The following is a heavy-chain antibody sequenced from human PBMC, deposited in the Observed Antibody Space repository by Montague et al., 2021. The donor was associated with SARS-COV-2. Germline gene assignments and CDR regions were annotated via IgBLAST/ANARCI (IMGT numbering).Heavy chain of an antibody. CDR2: ISSSSSYI. V-gene: IGHV3-21*01. CDR3: ARDPALYYYYMDV. CDR1: GFTFSSYA. J-gene: IGHJ6*03. Sequence: SRRLSLSASGFTFSSYAMHWVRQAPGKGLEWVSSISSSSSYIYYADSVKGRFTISRDNAKNSLYLQMNSLRAEDTAVYYCARDPALYYYYMDVWGKGTTVTVSS.